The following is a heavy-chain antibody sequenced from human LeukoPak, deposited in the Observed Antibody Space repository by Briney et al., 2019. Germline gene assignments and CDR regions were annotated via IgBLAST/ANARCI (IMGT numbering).Heavy chain of an antibody. J-gene: IGHJ5*02. Sequence: SETLSLTCTVSGGSISSYYWSWIRQPPGKGLEWIGYIYYSGSTNYNPSLKSRVTISVDTSKNQFSLKLSSVAAADTAVYYCARARLDRFDPWGQGTLATVSS. D-gene: IGHD2-2*03. CDR2: IYYSGST. CDR1: GGSISSYY. V-gene: IGHV4-59*01. CDR3: ARARLDRFDP.